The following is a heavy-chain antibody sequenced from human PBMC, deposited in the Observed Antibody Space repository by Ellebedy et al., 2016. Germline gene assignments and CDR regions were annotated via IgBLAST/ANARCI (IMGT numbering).Heavy chain of an antibody. D-gene: IGHD4-17*01. J-gene: IGHJ4*02. Sequence: GGSLRLXXVASGLTFRNFFMSWVRQAPGGGLEWISTISGGGDTTVSADSVKGRFTISRDNFRNTLYLQMNSLRAEDTAVYYCYYGHYSGSWGQGTLVTVSS. V-gene: IGHV3-23*01. CDR1: GLTFRNFF. CDR3: YYGHYSGS. CDR2: ISGGGDTT.